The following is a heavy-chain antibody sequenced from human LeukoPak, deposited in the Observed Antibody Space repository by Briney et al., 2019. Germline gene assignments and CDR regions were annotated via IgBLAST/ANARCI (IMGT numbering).Heavy chain of an antibody. V-gene: IGHV3-48*04. CDR3: ARDPYGSGTNDY. J-gene: IGHJ4*02. Sequence: PGGSLRLSCAVSGFTFNNAWINWVRQAPGKGLEWVSYISSSSRTIYYADSVKGRFTISRDNAKNSLYLQMNSLRAEDTAVYFCARDPYGSGTNDYWGQGTLVTVSS. D-gene: IGHD3-10*01. CDR2: ISSSSRTI. CDR1: GFTFNNAW.